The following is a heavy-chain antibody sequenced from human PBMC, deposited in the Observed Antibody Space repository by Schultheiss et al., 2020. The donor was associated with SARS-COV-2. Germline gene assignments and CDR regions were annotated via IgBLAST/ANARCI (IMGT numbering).Heavy chain of an antibody. CDR2: TNSLSNYI. Sequence: GGSLRLSCAASGFTFSNSDMSWVRQAPGKGLEWVSSTNSLSNYIYYSDSVKGRFTISRDNAKNSLYLQMNSLRAEDTAVYYCAKDSYYYDSSGYYPMAIDYWGQGTLVTVSS. J-gene: IGHJ4*02. V-gene: IGHV3-21*04. CDR1: GFTFSNSD. CDR3: AKDSYYYDSSGYYPMAIDY. D-gene: IGHD3-22*01.